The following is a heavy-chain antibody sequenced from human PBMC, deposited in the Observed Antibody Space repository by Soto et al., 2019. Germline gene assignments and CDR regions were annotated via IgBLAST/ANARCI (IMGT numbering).Heavy chain of an antibody. D-gene: IGHD2-2*01. CDR2: ISYDGSSK. CDR1: GFTFSQYA. CDR3: ARDLQYQLGDFDY. J-gene: IGHJ4*02. V-gene: IGHV3-30-3*01. Sequence: PGGSLRLSCAASGFTFSQYAMHWIRQAPGKGLEWVTVISYDGSSKWYADSVKGRFTISRDNSKNTLCLQMNSLRAEDTAVYYCARDLQYQLGDFDYWGQGTLVTVSS.